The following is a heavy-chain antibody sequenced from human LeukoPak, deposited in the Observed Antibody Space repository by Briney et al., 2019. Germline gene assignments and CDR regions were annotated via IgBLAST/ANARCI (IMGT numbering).Heavy chain of an antibody. CDR2: IYYSGST. V-gene: IGHV4-59*08. CDR1: GGSISTYY. CDR3: ARGDCSSTSCSAGILYHYGLDV. D-gene: IGHD2-2*01. Sequence: SETLSLTCTVSGGSISTYYWSWIRQPPGKGLEWIGYIYYSGSTNYNPSLTSRVTMSVDTSKKQFSLKLSSVTAADTATYYCARGDCSSTSCSAGILYHYGLDVWGQGTTVTVSS. J-gene: IGHJ6*02.